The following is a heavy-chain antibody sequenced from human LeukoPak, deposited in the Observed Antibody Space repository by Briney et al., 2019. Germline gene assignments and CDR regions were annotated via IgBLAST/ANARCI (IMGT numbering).Heavy chain of an antibody. CDR2: ISGSGGST. CDR1: GFTFNSFF. CDR3: AKVGITGTNGWFDP. J-gene: IGHJ5*02. V-gene: IGHV3-23*01. D-gene: IGHD1-7*01. Sequence: GGSLRLSCAASGFTFNSFFLNWVRQAPGKGLEWVSAISGSGGSTYYADSVKGRFTISRDNSKNTLYLQMNSLRAEDTAVYYCAKVGITGTNGWFDPWGQGTLVTVSS.